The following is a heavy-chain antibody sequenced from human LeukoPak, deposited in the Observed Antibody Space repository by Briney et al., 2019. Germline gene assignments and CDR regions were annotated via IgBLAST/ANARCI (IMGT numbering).Heavy chain of an antibody. CDR2: IKQDGSEK. CDR3: ARVYYDFWSGSFDY. J-gene: IGHJ4*02. CDR1: GFTFSSYW. Sequence: GGSLRLSCVASGFTFSSYWMSRVRQAPGKGLEWVANIKQDGSEKYYVDSVKGRFTISRDNAKNSLYLQMNSLRAEDTAVYYCARVYYDFWSGSFDYWGQGTLVTVSS. D-gene: IGHD3-3*01. V-gene: IGHV3-7*01.